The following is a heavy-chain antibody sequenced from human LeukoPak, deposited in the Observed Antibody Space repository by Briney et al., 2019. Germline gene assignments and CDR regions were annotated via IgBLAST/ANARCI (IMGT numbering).Heavy chain of an antibody. D-gene: IGHD3-10*01. CDR2: TYYSGNT. CDR3: ARGQFGAPPGYLDT. V-gene: IGHV4-59*01. J-gene: IGHJ5*02. CDR1: ADHLRDYY. Sequence: KPSETLSLTCSVSADHLRDYYWNWVRQSPEKGLEWIGYTYYSGNTDYNPSLQSRVSMSVDTSNNQFSLKLSSVTAADTAVYFCARGQFGAPPGYLDTWGQGTLGTVS.